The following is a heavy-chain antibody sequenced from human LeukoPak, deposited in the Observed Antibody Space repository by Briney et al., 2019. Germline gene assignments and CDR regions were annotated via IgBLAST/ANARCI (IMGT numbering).Heavy chain of an antibody. V-gene: IGHV3-23*01. CDR2: IGGSGSST. D-gene: IGHD3-22*01. J-gene: IGHJ4*02. CDR1: GFSFSTYG. CDR3: VRMYYHDSSSYYWAPDY. Sequence: GGSLRLSCVASGFSFSTYGMSWVRQAPGKGVEWLSSIGGSGSSTYFADPVRGRFTISRDNSKNTLYLQMNSLRAEDTAVYYCVRMYYHDSSSYYWAPDYWGQGTLVTVSS.